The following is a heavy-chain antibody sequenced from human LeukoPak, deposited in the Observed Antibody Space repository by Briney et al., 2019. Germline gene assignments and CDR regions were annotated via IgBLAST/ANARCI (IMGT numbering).Heavy chain of an antibody. Sequence: TSETLSLTCAVYGGSFSGYYWSWIRQLPGKGLEWIGEINHSGSTNYNPSLKSRVTISVDTSKNQFSLKLSSVTAADTAVYYCARHRRRGLTTLYAFDIWGQGTMVTVSS. V-gene: IGHV4-34*01. D-gene: IGHD4-11*01. CDR1: GGSFSGYY. CDR3: ARHRRRGLTTLYAFDI. CDR2: INHSGST. J-gene: IGHJ3*02.